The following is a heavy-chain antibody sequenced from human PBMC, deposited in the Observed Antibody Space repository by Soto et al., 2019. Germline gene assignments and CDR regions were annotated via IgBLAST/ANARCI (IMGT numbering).Heavy chain of an antibody. CDR3: ARDPVVQRNEDNWLDL. Sequence: GSLRLSCAAFEFSFSIYEMNWVRQAPGKGLEWIAYISATGATTYYAESVRGRFTISRDNAKKSLFLHLNSLRVEDTALYYCARDPVVQRNEDNWLDLWGQGTLVTVSS. V-gene: IGHV3-48*03. CDR1: EFSFSIYE. J-gene: IGHJ5*02. CDR2: ISATGATT. D-gene: IGHD1-1*01.